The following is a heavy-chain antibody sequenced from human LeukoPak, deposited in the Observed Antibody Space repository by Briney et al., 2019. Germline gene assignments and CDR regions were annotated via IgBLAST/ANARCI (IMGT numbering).Heavy chain of an antibody. CDR2: ISSSGSTI. J-gene: IGHJ6*02. Sequence: GGSLRLSCAASGFTFSDYYISWIRQAPGKGLEWVSYISSSGSTIYYADSVKGRFTISRDNAKNSLYLQMNSLRAEDTAVYYCARALRVEAYGMDVWGQGTTVTVSS. D-gene: IGHD4-17*01. CDR1: GFTFSDYY. V-gene: IGHV3-11*01. CDR3: ARALRVEAYGMDV.